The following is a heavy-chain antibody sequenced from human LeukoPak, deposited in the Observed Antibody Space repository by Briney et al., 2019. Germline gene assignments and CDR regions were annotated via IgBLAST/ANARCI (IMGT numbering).Heavy chain of an antibody. CDR3: AKDPTLASGWYEYYFDY. J-gene: IGHJ4*02. V-gene: IGHV3-30*18. CDR1: GFTFSSYG. Sequence: GGSLRLSCAASGFTFSSYGMHWVRQAPGKELEWVAVISYDGSNKYYADSVKGRFTISRDNSKNTLYLQMNSLRAEDTAVYYCAKDPTLASGWYEYYFDYWGQGTLVTVSS. CDR2: ISYDGSNK. D-gene: IGHD6-19*01.